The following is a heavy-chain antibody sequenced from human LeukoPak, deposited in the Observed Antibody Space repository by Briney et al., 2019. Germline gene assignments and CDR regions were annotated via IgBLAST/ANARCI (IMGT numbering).Heavy chain of an antibody. CDR1: GWSFSGYY. J-gene: IGHJ6*03. Sequence: SETLSLACTVYGWSFSGYYWSWIRQPPGKGLEGMGEINHNGSTTYNPPLNSRVTIIPDTSKNHFSLMLSSVSAADTAVYYCARQQRKYQLLSKRGGDGYYYYTDVWGKGTTVTISS. V-gene: IGHV4-34*01. CDR2: INHNGST. D-gene: IGHD2-2*01. CDR3: ARQQRKYQLLSKRGGDGYYYYTDV.